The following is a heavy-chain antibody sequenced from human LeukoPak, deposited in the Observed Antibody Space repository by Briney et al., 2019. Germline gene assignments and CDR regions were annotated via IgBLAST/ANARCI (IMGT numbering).Heavy chain of an antibody. J-gene: IGHJ4*02. D-gene: IGHD6-19*01. CDR2: IKQDGSEK. V-gene: IGHV3-7*01. CDR3: ARDPEGIAVAEGDY. Sequence: GGSPRLSCAASGFTFSSYWMSWVRQAPGKGLEWVANIKQDGSEKYYVDSVKGRFTISRDNAKNSLYLQMNSLRAEDTAVYYCARDPEGIAVAEGDYWGQGTLVTVSS. CDR1: GFTFSSYW.